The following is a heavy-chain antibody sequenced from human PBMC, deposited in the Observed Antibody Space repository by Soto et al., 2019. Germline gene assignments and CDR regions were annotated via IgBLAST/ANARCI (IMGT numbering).Heavy chain of an antibody. J-gene: IGHJ4*02. V-gene: IGHV3-64D*06. D-gene: IGHD3-16*02. CDR1: GFTFSTYA. CDR3: VKDRWIDY. Sequence: LRLSCSASGFTFSTYAMHWVRQAPGRGLQYVSSISSNGGSTYYPDSVKGRFTISRDNSKNTLYLQMSSLRAEDTAVYYCVKDRWIDYWGQGTLVTVSS. CDR2: ISSNGGST.